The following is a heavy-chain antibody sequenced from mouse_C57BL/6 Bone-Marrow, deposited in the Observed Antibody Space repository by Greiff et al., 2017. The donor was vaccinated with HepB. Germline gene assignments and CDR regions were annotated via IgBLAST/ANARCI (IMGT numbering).Heavy chain of an antibody. CDR3: AKQNDYYEAFAY. Sequence: QVQLKESGPGLVAPSQSLSITCTVPGFSLTSDGLHWVRQPTGKGLEWLVVIWRDGSTTYNSALKSRLSISKDNSKSQDFLRMNSLQTDDTAMYYCAKQNDYYEAFAYWGEGTLVTVSA. V-gene: IGHV2-6-1*01. CDR2: IWRDGST. J-gene: IGHJ3*01. D-gene: IGHD1-1*01. CDR1: GFSLTSDG.